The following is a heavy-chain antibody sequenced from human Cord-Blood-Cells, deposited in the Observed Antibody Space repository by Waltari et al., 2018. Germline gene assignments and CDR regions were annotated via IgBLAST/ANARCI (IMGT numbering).Heavy chain of an antibody. V-gene: IGHV1-24*01. J-gene: IGHJ3*02. Sequence: QVKLVQSGVVVFKPWDSVTVSCKVSGSTLTAKSMHRVRAAPGKGLEWMGGFDPEDGETIYAQKFQGRVTITEDTSTDTAYMELSSLRSEDTAVYYCATGNSSSWYDAFDIWGQGTMVTVSS. D-gene: IGHD6-13*01. CDR3: ATGNSSSWYDAFDI. CDR1: GSTLTAKS. CDR2: FDPEDGET.